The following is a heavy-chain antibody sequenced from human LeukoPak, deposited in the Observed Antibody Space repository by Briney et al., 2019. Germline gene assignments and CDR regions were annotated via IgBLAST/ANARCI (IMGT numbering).Heavy chain of an antibody. J-gene: IGHJ4*02. D-gene: IGHD2/OR15-2a*01. V-gene: IGHV3-66*02. CDR3: GRTYYSDPVKGRFTITRDLSKNMLYLEMNSMRAEDTAEYYCAREAHRGQRYGEGIDY. Sequence: GGSLRLSCAASGFTVSNKYMSWVRQAPGEWLGWVSFIFKGGSTYYADSLRGGFTTSGKISKNRLYLQLNSLRAGDRADFYVGRTYYSDPVKGRFTITRDLSKNMLYLEMNSMRAEDTAEYYCAREAHRGQRYGEGIDYWGQGTLVTVPS. CDR2: IFKGGST. CDR1: GFTVSNKY.